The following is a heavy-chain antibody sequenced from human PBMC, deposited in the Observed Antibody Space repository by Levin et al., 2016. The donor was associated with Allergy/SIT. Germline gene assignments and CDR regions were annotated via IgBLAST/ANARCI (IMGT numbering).Heavy chain of an antibody. CDR3: ALWYSSSWNPVGWFDP. D-gene: IGHD6-13*01. CDR1: GYSISSGYY. J-gene: IGHJ5*02. Sequence: SQTLSLTCAVSGYSISSGYYWGWIRQPPGKGLEWIGYIYYSGTTYYNPSLKSRVTISVDTSKNQFSLKLSSVTAADTAAYYCALWYSSSWNPVGWFDPWGQGTLVTVSS. CDR2: IYYSGTT. V-gene: IGHV4-31*02.